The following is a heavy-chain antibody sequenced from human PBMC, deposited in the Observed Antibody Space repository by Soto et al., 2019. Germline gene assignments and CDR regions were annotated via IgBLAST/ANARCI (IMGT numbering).Heavy chain of an antibody. J-gene: IGHJ4*02. V-gene: IGHV1-69*01. Sequence: QVQLVQSGAEVKEPGSAVKVSCKAPADSFSSYGISWVRQAPGQGLEWMGGIIPIFGTTNYAEKFQGRVKITADESTNPAYMELSSLRSEDTALYYCARVFPDGWVEPGVVRGYLDTWGRGTLVTVSS. CDR2: IIPIFGTT. CDR3: ARVFPDGWVEPGVVRGYLDT. CDR1: ADSFSSYG. D-gene: IGHD3-3*01.